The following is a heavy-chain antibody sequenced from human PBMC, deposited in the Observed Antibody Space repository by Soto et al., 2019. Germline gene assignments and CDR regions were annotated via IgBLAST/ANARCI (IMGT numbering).Heavy chain of an antibody. CDR1: GFTFSSFW. CDR3: ARDVSGKLGHDS. CDR2: TKQDGSDK. D-gene: IGHD1-26*01. V-gene: IGHV3-7*01. Sequence: GGSLRLSCAASGFTFSSFWMSWVRRAPGKGLEWVANTKQDGSDKNYVGSVKGRFTISRDNAKNSLFLQMNSLRVEDTAMYYCARDVSGKLGHDSWGQGTLVTVSS. J-gene: IGHJ4*02.